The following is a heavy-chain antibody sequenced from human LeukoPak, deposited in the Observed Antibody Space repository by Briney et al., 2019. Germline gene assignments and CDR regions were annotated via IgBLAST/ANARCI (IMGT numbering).Heavy chain of an antibody. D-gene: IGHD4/OR15-4a*01. CDR1: GGSISSSSYY. J-gene: IGHJ3*02. V-gene: IGHV4-39*01. CDR3: ASTTNYGARFLGPDAFDI. Sequence: SETLSLTCTVSGGSISSSSYYWGWIRQPPGKGLEWIGSIYYSGSTYYNPSLKSRVTISVDTSKNQFSLKLSSVTAADTAVYYCASTTNYGARFLGPDAFDIWGQGTMVTVSS. CDR2: IYYSGST.